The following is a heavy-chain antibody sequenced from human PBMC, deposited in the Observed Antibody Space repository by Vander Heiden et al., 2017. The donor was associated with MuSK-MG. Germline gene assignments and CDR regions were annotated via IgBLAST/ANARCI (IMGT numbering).Heavy chain of an antibody. J-gene: IGHJ4*02. CDR2: IIPIFGTA. D-gene: IGHD5-12*01. CDR1: GGTFSSYA. V-gene: IGHV1-69*01. Sequence: QVQLVQCGAEVKKPGSSVNVACKASGGTFSSYAISWVRQAPGQGLEWMGGIIPIFGTANYAQKFQGRVTITADESTSTAYMELSSLRSEDTAVYYCARAGRDGYKYYFDYWGQGTLVTVSS. CDR3: ARAGRDGYKYYFDY.